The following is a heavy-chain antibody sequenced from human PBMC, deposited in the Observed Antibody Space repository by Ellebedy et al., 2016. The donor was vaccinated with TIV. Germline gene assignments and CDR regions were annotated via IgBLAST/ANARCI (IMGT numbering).Heavy chain of an antibody. CDR1: GFTFSIYS. CDR2: MSSSTGDT. J-gene: IGHJ4*02. D-gene: IGHD5-24*01. CDR3: AREGRDGYNPYFDY. Sequence: GESLKISCAASGFTFSIYSMAWVRQAPGKGLEWVSYMSSSTGDTYYTDSVKGRFTISRVNAENSLHLQMNSLRHEDTAVYYCAREGRDGYNPYFDYWGQGILATVSS. V-gene: IGHV3-48*02.